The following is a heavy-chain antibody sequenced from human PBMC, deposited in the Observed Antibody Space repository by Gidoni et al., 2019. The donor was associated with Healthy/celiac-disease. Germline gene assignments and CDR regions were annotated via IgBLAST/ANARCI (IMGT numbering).Heavy chain of an antibody. CDR3: ARDPTVVTPYWYFDL. D-gene: IGHD4-17*01. V-gene: IGHV3-21*01. CDR1: GFTFSSYS. Sequence: EVQLVESGGGLVKPGGSLRLSCAASGFTFSSYSMNWVRQAPGKGLEWVSSISSSSSYIYYADSVKGRFTISRDNAKNSLYLQMNSLRAEDTAVYYCARDPTVVTPYWYFDLWGRGTLVTVSS. J-gene: IGHJ2*01. CDR2: ISSSSSYI.